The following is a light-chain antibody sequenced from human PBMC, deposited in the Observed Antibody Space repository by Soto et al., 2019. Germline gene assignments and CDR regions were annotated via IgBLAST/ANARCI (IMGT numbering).Light chain of an antibody. V-gene: IGKV1-39*01. CDR3: QQAYSTPWT. CDR2: ATS. Sequence: DIQMTQSPSSLSASVGDILAITCRASQSISTYLHWYQQKPGTAPKLLIYATSNLQSGVPSRFSGSGSGTDFTLTINSLQPEDSATYYCQQAYSTPWTFGQGTKVDIK. J-gene: IGKJ1*01. CDR1: QSISTY.